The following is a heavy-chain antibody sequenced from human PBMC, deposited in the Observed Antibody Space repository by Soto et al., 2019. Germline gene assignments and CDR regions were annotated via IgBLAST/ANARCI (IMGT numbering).Heavy chain of an antibody. CDR1: GFTFRTYG. J-gene: IGHJ6*02. CDR3: AKDRLLWFGELSSTPTRTGYGMDV. D-gene: IGHD3-10*01. CDR2: ISYDGSNK. V-gene: IGHV3-30*18. Sequence: QVQLVESGGGVVQPGRSLRLSCAASGFTFRTYGMHWVRQAPGKGLEWVAVISYDGSNKYYADSVKGRFTISRDNSKKTLYLKMKSMRAEDTAVYYCAKDRLLWFGELSSTPTRTGYGMDVWGQGTTVTVSS.